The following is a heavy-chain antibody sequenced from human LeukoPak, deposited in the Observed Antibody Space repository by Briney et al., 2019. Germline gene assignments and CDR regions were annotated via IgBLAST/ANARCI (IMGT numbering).Heavy chain of an antibody. CDR1: GYTFTSYD. J-gene: IGHJ5*02. Sequence: ASVKVSCKASGYTFTSYDINWVRQATGQGLGWMGWMNPNSGNTGYAQKFQGRVTITRNTSISTAYMELSSLRSEDTAVHYCARRRIAAAGMAFDPWGQGTLVTVSS. D-gene: IGHD6-13*01. CDR2: MNPNSGNT. V-gene: IGHV1-8*03. CDR3: ARRRIAAAGMAFDP.